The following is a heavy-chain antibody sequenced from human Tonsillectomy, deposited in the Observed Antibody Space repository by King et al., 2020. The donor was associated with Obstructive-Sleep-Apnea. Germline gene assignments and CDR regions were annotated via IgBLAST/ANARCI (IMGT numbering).Heavy chain of an antibody. V-gene: IGHV3-33*06. CDR2: IWYDGSNK. CDR3: AKDRDYGDYVWFDY. J-gene: IGHJ4*02. D-gene: IGHD4-17*01. CDR1: GVTFSSYG. Sequence: VQLVESGGGVVQPGRSLRLSCAASGVTFSSYGIHWVRQAPVTGLEWVAVIWYDGSNKYYADSVKGRFTISRDNSKNTLYLQMNSLRAEDTALYYCAKDRDYGDYVWFDYWGQGTLVTVSS.